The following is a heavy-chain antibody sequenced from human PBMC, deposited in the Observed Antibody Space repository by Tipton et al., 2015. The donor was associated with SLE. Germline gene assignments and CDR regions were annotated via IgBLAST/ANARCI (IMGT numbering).Heavy chain of an antibody. D-gene: IGHD2-8*01. J-gene: IGHJ4*02. CDR1: GFTFSSYG. CDR2: IRYDVREK. V-gene: IGHV3-30*02. CDR3: SKDGMLELRGNHHLYY. Sequence: SLRLSCAASGFTFSSYGMYWVRQAPGKGLEWVAFIRYDVREKYYANSVKGRFTFSRDNSRNMLHLQMNSLRAVDTAVYYCSKDGMLELRGNHHLYYWGQGTLMTVPS.